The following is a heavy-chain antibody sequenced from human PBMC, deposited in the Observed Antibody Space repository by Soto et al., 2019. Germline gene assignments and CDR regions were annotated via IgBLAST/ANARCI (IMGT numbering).Heavy chain of an antibody. D-gene: IGHD3-22*01. CDR1: GYTFTSYT. CDR2: ISAHSGNT. Sequence: QGQLVQSRTEVKKPGASVKVSCKASGYTFTSYTITWVRQVPGQGLEWMGSISAHSGNTNYAQKLQGRVTMATDTSSNTANMELRSLRSDDTAVYYCARGYYDSSGYYYRSWGQGTLVTFSS. J-gene: IGHJ4*02. V-gene: IGHV1-18*01. CDR3: ARGYYDSSGYYYRS.